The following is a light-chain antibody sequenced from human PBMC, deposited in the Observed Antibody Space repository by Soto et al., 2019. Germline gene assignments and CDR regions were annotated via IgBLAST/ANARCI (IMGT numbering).Light chain of an antibody. CDR3: QQSYSSPQMYT. CDR2: AAS. V-gene: IGKV1-39*01. CDR1: QRISNS. J-gene: IGKJ2*01. Sequence: DIQMTQSPSSLSASVGDRVTITCRASQRISNSLNWYQQKPGKAPELLIYAASNLQSGVPSTFSGSGSGTDFTLTISSLQPEDFATYYCQQSYSSPQMYTFGQGTKLEIK.